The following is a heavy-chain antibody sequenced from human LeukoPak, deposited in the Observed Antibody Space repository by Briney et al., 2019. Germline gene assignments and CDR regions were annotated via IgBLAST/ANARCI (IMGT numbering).Heavy chain of an antibody. D-gene: IGHD3-10*01. CDR3: ARCLYYGSGSYEYYFDY. CDR2: IWYDGSNK. Sequence: GGSLRLSCAASGFTFSSYGMHWVRQAPGKGLEWVAVIWYDGSNKYYADSVKGRFTISRDNSKNTLYLQMNSLRAEDTAVYYCARCLYYGSGSYEYYFDYWGQGTLVTVSS. J-gene: IGHJ4*02. V-gene: IGHV3-33*01. CDR1: GFTFSSYG.